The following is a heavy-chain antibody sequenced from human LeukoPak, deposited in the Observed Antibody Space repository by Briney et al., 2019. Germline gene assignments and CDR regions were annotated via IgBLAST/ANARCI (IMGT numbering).Heavy chain of an antibody. Sequence: GRSLRLSCAASGFTVSNFAMHWVRQAPGKGLEWVAIISYDGSNQYYADSVKGRFTISRDSSQNTLYLQMNSLRAEDTAVYYCARELTGYWQQYWGQGTLVTVSS. CDR1: GFTVSNFA. CDR3: ARELTGYWQQY. V-gene: IGHV3-30*04. J-gene: IGHJ4*02. D-gene: IGHD3-9*01. CDR2: ISYDGSNQ.